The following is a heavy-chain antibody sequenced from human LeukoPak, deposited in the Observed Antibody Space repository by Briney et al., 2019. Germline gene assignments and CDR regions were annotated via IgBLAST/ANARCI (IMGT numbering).Heavy chain of an antibody. D-gene: IGHD3-22*01. CDR1: GGSISSSNW. Sequence: PSGTLSLTCAVSGGSISSSNWWSWVRQPPGKGLEWIGGIYHSGSTNYNPSLKSRVTISVDTSKKQFSLKLSSVTAADTAVYYCVTYYFDSSGPKKNYWGQGTLVTVSS. CDR2: IYHSGST. J-gene: IGHJ4*02. V-gene: IGHV4-4*02. CDR3: VTYYFDSSGPKKNY.